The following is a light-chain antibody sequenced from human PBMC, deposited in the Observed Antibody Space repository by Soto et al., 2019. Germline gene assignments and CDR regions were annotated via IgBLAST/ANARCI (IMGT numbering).Light chain of an antibody. J-gene: IGKJ4*01. Sequence: DIVMTQSQDSLAVSLGEGAAINCKSSQSVLSSSNNRNSLAWYQQKPGQPPKLLIYWASTRESGVPDRFSGSGSGTDFTLTISSLQAEDVAVYYCQQYYTTPRTFGGGTKVEIK. V-gene: IGKV4-1*01. CDR2: WAS. CDR1: QSVLSSSNNRNS. CDR3: QQYYTTPRT.